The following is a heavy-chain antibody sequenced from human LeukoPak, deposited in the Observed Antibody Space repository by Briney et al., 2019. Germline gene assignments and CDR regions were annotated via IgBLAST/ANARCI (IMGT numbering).Heavy chain of an antibody. CDR3: ARSMAGYYYYYMDV. J-gene: IGHJ6*03. Sequence: SETLSLTCTVSGGSISSGSYYWSWIRQPAGKGLEWIGRIYTSGSTNYNPSLKSRVTISVDTSKNQFSLKLSSVTAADTAVYYCARSMAGYYYYYMDVWGKGTTVTVSS. CDR1: GGSISSGSYY. V-gene: IGHV4-61*02. CDR2: IYTSGST. D-gene: IGHD5-24*01.